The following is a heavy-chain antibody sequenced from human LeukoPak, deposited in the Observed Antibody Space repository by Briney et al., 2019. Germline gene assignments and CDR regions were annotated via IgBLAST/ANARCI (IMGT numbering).Heavy chain of an antibody. Sequence: PGGSLILSCAASGFTFSSYAMHWVRQAPGKGLEWVAVISYDGSNKYYADSVKGRFTISRDNSKNTLYLQMNSLRAEDTAVYYCARDRGYYYVQYYFDYWGQGTLVTVSS. CDR3: ARDRGYYYVQYYFDY. CDR2: ISYDGSNK. J-gene: IGHJ4*02. CDR1: GFTFSSYA. V-gene: IGHV3-30*04. D-gene: IGHD3-10*02.